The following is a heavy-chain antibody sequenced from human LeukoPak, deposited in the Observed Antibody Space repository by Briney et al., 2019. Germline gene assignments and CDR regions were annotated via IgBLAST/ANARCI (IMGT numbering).Heavy chain of an antibody. J-gene: IGHJ4*02. CDR3: ARAYYYASSGFDY. V-gene: IGHV1-46*01. D-gene: IGHD3-22*01. CDR2: INPSGGST. Sequence: ASVKVSCKASVYTFPIYYIHCVPQPPGQGLEWVAIINPSGGSTNYAQKLQGRVTIPRDTPKSTVYMEMSSLSSEDAAVYYCARAYYYASSGFDYWGQGTLVTVSS. CDR1: VYTFPIYY.